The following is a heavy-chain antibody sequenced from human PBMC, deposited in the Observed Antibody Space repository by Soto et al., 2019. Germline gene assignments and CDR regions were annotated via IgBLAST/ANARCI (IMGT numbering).Heavy chain of an antibody. CDR3: ARERGSRATYGMDV. J-gene: IGHJ6*02. D-gene: IGHD6-13*01. CDR1: GFTFSSYG. CDR2: IWYDGSNK. V-gene: IGHV3-33*01. Sequence: SLRLSCAASGFTFSSYGMHWVRQAPGKGLEWVAVIWYDGSNKYYADSVKGRFTISRDNSKNTLYLQMNSLRAEDTAVYYCARERGSRATYGMDVRGQGTTVTVSS.